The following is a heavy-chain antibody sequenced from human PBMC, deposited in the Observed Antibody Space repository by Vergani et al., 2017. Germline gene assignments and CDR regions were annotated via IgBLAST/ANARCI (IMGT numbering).Heavy chain of an antibody. V-gene: IGHV4-39*01. CDR1: GDSIISRSYY. D-gene: IGHD3-16*01. Sequence: QMQLQESGPGLVKASETLSLTCTVSGDSIISRSYYWGWIRQPPGKGLEWIGSIYNSGNGDSSSSLKSRVTISADTSKNQFSLRLTSVTAADTAVYYCASGKYYSDSTSHFRGRYFDVWGRGTLGT. CDR3: ASGKYYSDSTSHFRGRYFDV. J-gene: IGHJ2*01. CDR2: IYNSGNG.